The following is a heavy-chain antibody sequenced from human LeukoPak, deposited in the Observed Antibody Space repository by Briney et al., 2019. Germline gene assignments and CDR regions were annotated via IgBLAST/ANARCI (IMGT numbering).Heavy chain of an antibody. CDR2: ISGSGNST. D-gene: IGHD5-24*01. Sequence: PGGSLRLPCAASGFTFSIYGMSWLRQAPGKGLEGVSAISGSGNSTYYADSVKGRFTIYRDNSKNTLYLQMNSLRAEDTAVYYCAKGDGYNYGSGFDYWGQGTLVTVSS. V-gene: IGHV3-23*01. J-gene: IGHJ4*02. CDR3: AKGDGYNYGSGFDY. CDR1: GFTFSIYG.